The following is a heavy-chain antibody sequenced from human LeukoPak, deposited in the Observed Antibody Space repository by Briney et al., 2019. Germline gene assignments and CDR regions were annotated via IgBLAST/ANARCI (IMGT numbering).Heavy chain of an antibody. D-gene: IGHD6-19*01. CDR1: GGSISSSSYY. J-gene: IGHJ5*02. CDR3: ARGNPVSSAWVPVLGP. CDR2: IYYSGST. V-gene: IGHV4-39*07. Sequence: SETLSLTCTVSGGSISSSSYYWGWIRQPPGKGLEWIGSIYYSGSTYYNPSLKSRVTISVDSSKNQFSLRLSSVTAADTAVYYCARGNPVSSAWVPVLGPWGQGTLVTVSS.